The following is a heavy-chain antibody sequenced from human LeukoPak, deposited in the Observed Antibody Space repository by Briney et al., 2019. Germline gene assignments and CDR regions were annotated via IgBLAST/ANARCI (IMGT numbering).Heavy chain of an antibody. CDR3: ARDSTIFGVVIRYFDY. V-gene: IGHV1-18*01. CDR2: ISAYNGNT. Sequence: ASVKVSCKASGYTFTSFSISWGRQSPGQGLEWMGWISAYNGNTNYAQKLQGRVTMTTDTSTSTAYMELRSLRSDDTAVYYCARDSTIFGVVIRYFDYWGQGTPVTVSS. CDR1: GYTFTSFS. J-gene: IGHJ4*02. D-gene: IGHD3-3*01.